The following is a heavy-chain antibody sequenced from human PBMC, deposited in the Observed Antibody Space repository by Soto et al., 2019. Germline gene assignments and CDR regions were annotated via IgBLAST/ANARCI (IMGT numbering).Heavy chain of an antibody. CDR1: GFTFSSYA. CDR2: ISYDGSNK. D-gene: IGHD1-26*01. CDR3: ARGSGSVDY. V-gene: IGHV3-30-3*01. J-gene: IGHJ4*02. Sequence: QVQLVESGGGVDQPGRSLRLSCAASGFTFSSYAMHWVRQAPGKGLEWVAVISYDGSNKYYADSVKGRFTISRDNSKNTLYLQMNSLRAEDTAVYYCARGSGSVDYWGQGTLVTVSS.